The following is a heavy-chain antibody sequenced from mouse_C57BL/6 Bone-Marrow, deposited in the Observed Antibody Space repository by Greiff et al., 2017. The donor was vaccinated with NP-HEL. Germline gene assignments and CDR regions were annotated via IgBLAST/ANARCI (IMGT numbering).Heavy chain of an antibody. D-gene: IGHD2-4*01. J-gene: IGHJ3*01. Sequence: EVQVVESGEGLVKPGGSLKLSCAASGFTFSSYAMSWVRQTPEKRLEWVAYISSGGDYIYYADTVKGRFTISRDNARNTLYLQMSSLKSEDTAMYYCTRDGGITRGFAYWGQGTLVTVSA. V-gene: IGHV5-9-1*02. CDR3: TRDGGITRGFAY. CDR1: GFTFSSYA. CDR2: ISSGGDYI.